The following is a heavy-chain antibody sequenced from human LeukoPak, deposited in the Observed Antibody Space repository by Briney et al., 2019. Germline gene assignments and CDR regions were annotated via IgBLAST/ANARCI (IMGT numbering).Heavy chain of an antibody. D-gene: IGHD3-10*01. J-gene: IGHJ4*02. CDR1: GGSISSYY. V-gene: IGHV4-4*07. Sequence: SETLSLTCTVSGGSISSYYWSWIRQPAGKGLEWIGRIYTSGSTNYNPSLKSRVTMSVDTSKNQFSLKLSSVTAADTAVYYCARSTGHYGSGSYWDYWGQGTLVTVSS. CDR2: IYTSGST. CDR3: ARSTGHYGSGSYWDY.